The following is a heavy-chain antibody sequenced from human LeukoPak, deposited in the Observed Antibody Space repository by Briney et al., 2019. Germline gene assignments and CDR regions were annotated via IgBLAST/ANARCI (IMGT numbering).Heavy chain of an antibody. CDR1: GFTFSSYAM. Sequence: PGGSLRLSCAASGFTFSSYAMSWVRQPPEKGLEWIGEISPSGSTNYNPSLKSRVTISLDKSKNQFSLNVKSVTAADTAVYYCARDSANGSSWYFDYWGQGTLVTVSS. V-gene: IGHV4-4*02. D-gene: IGHD6-13*01. CDR3: ARDSANGSSWYFDY. J-gene: IGHJ4*02. CDR2: ISPSGST.